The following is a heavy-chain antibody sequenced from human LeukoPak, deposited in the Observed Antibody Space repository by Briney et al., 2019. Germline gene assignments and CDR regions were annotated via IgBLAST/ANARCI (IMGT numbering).Heavy chain of an antibody. CDR1: GGSISSTTYY. Sequence: SETLSLTCTVSGGSISSTTYYWGWIRQPPGKGLEWIRTVYYSGSTYYNASLKSRGTISVDTSKNQFSLKLNSVTAADTAVYFCARQVVAVAGTGYFDYWGQGTLVTVSS. V-gene: IGHV4-39*01. CDR2: VYYSGST. CDR3: ARQVVAVAGTGYFDY. J-gene: IGHJ4*02. D-gene: IGHD6-19*01.